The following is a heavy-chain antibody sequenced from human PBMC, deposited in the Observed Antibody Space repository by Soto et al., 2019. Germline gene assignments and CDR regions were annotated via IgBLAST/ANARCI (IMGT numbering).Heavy chain of an antibody. CDR1: GFTFSTYA. Sequence: EVQLLESGGGLVQTGGSLRLSCAASGFTFSTYAMSWVRQAPGKGLEWVSTISGSADATFYADSVKGRFAIFRGNSRTMFYLQMNSLRAEDTAVYYCAKGGDGYCSTTSCLFHFDYWGPGTLATVSS. CDR2: ISGSADAT. D-gene: IGHD2-2*01. V-gene: IGHV3-23*01. CDR3: AKGGDGYCSTTSCLFHFDY. J-gene: IGHJ4*02.